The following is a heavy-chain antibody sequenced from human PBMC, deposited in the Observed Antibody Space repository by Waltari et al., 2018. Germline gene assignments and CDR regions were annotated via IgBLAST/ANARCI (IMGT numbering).Heavy chain of an antibody. V-gene: IGHV4-34*01. CDR2: INHSGST. CDR1: GGSFSGYY. CDR3: ARGRKDYMDV. Sequence: QVQLQQWGAGLLKPSETLSLTCAVYGGSFSGYYWSWIRQPPGKGLEWIGEINHSGSTNYNPSLKSRVTISVDTSKNQFSLKLSSVTAADTAVYYCARGRKDYMDVWGKGTTVTVSS. J-gene: IGHJ6*03.